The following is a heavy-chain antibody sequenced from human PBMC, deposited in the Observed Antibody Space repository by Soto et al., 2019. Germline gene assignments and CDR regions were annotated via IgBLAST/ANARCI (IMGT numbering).Heavy chain of an antibody. CDR1: GGSISSGDYY. J-gene: IGHJ4*02. V-gene: IGHV4-30-4*01. Sequence: QVQLQESGPGLVKPSQTLSLTCTVSGGSISSGDYYWSWIRQPPGKGLEWIGYIYYSGSTYYNPSLKSRVTISVDTSKNQFSLKLSSVTAADTAVYYCACVNGYCSGGSCYSRASSGVFDYWGQGTLVTVSS. CDR3: ACVNGYCSGGSCYSRASSGVFDY. D-gene: IGHD2-15*01. CDR2: IYYSGST.